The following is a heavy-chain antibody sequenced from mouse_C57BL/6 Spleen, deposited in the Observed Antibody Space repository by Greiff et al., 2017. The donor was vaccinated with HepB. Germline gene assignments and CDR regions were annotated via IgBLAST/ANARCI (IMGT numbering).Heavy chain of an antibody. D-gene: IGHD1-1*01. Sequence: EVHLVESGGGLVKPGGSLKLSCAASGFTFSSYAMSWVRQTPEKRLEWVATISDGGSYTYYPDNVKGRFTISRDNAKNNLYLQMSNLKSEDTAMYYCARDPTTVVAFYWYFDDWGTGTTVTVSS. J-gene: IGHJ1*03. CDR1: GFTFSSYA. CDR3: ARDPTTVVAFYWYFDD. CDR2: ISDGGSYT. V-gene: IGHV5-4*01.